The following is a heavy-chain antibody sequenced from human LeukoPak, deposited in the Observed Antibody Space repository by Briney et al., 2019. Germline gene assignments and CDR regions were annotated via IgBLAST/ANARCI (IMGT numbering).Heavy chain of an antibody. Sequence: SETLSLTCTVSGGSISSYYWSWIRQPPGKGLEWIGYIYYSGSTNYNPSLKSRVTISVDTSKNQFSLKLSSVTAADTAVYYCARAGEMATIAYDYWGQGTLVTVSS. D-gene: IGHD5-24*01. CDR2: IYYSGST. CDR3: ARAGEMATIAYDY. V-gene: IGHV4-59*01. J-gene: IGHJ4*02. CDR1: GGSISSYY.